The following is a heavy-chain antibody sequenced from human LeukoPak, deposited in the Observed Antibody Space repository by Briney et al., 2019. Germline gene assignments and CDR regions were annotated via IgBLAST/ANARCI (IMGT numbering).Heavy chain of an antibody. V-gene: IGHV3-21*01. D-gene: IGHD2-15*01. CDR1: GFAFSSYS. CDR3: ARGSRYCSGGSCYFYWYFDL. Sequence: GGSLRLSCAASGFAFSSYSMNWVRQAPGKGLEWVSSISSSSSYIYYADSVKGRFTISRDNAKNSLYLQMNSLRAEDTAVYYCARGSRYCSGGSCYFYWYFDLWGRGTLVTVSS. J-gene: IGHJ2*01. CDR2: ISSSSSYI.